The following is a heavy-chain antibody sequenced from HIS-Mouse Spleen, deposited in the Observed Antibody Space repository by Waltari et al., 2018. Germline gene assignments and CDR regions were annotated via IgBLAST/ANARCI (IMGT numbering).Heavy chain of an antibody. D-gene: IGHD6-13*01. V-gene: IGHV4-39*07. CDR2: IYYSGST. Sequence: QLQLQESGPGLVKPSETLSLTCTVPGGSISSSSYYWGWIRQPPGKGLGWIGSIYYSGSTYNNPSLKSRVTISVDTSKNQFALKLSAVTAADTAVYYCAREIPYSSSWYGWYFDLWGRGTLVTVSS. CDR1: GGSISSSSYY. CDR3: AREIPYSSSWYGWYFDL. J-gene: IGHJ2*01.